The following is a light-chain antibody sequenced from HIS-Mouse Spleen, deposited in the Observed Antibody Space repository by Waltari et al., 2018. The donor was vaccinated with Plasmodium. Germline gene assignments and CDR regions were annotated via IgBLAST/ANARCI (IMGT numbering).Light chain of an antibody. V-gene: IGLV3-10*01. Sequence: SYELPPPPPVSVSPGQTARITCSGAALPKKYASWYQQKSGQAPVLVIYEDSKRPSGIPERFSGSSSGTMATLTISGAQVEDEADYYCYSTDSSGNHRVFGGGTKLTVL. CDR1: ALPKKY. CDR3: YSTDSSGNHRV. CDR2: EDS. J-gene: IGLJ3*02.